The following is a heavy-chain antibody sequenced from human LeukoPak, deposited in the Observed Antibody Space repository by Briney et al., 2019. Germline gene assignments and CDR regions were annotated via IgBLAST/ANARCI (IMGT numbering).Heavy chain of an antibody. D-gene: IGHD3-9*01. CDR1: GFTFSNYA. CDR2: ITGSGGNT. CDR3: AKWGDYDVLTGYYVSDY. J-gene: IGHJ4*02. V-gene: IGHV3-23*01. Sequence: LTGASLRLSCAASGFTFSNYAMSWVRQAPGKGLEWVSAITGSGGNTYYADSVKGRFTISRDNSKSTVFLQMNSLRAEDTAVYYCAKWGDYDVLTGYYVSDYWGQGTLVTVSS.